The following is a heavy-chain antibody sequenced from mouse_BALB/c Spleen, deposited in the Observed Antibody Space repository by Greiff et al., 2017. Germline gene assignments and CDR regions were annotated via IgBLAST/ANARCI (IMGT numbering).Heavy chain of an antibody. CDR1: GFTFSDYY. CDR3: ARGDWDRGGYFDY. J-gene: IGHJ2*01. CDR2: ISDGGSYT. D-gene: IGHD4-1*01. V-gene: IGHV5-4*02. Sequence: EVHLVESGGGLVKPGGSLKLSCAASGFTFSDYYMYWVRQTPEKRLEWVATISDGGSYTYYPDSVKGRFTISRDNAKNNLYLQMSSLKSEDTAMYYCARGDWDRGGYFDYWGQGTTLTVSS.